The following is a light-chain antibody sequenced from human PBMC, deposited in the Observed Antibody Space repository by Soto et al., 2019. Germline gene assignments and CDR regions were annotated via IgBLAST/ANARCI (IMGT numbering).Light chain of an antibody. Sequence: QSVLTQPPSVSGAPGQRVTISCTGSSSNIGAGYDVHWYQQLPGTAPKLLIYGNSNRPSAVPDRFSRSKSGTSASLAITGLQAEDEADYYCQSYDSSLHVVFGGGTKLTVL. V-gene: IGLV1-40*01. J-gene: IGLJ2*01. CDR1: SSNIGAGYD. CDR3: QSYDSSLHVV. CDR2: GNS.